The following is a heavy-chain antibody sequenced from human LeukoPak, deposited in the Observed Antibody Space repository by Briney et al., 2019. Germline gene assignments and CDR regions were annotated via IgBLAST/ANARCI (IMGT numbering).Heavy chain of an antibody. CDR3: ARRVVAGTTVDF. Sequence: SETLSLTCTVSGGSISSPNSCWGWIRQPPGKGLEWIGSIFYDGTTYYNPSLKSRVTISVDTSRSQFSLTLRSVTAADTAVYYCARRVVAGTTVDFWGQGNLVTVSS. CDR2: IFYDGTT. CDR1: GGSISSPNSC. V-gene: IGHV4-39*01. D-gene: IGHD6-19*01. J-gene: IGHJ4*02.